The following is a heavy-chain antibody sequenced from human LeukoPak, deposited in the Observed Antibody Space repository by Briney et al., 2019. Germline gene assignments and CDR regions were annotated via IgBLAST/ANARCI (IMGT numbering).Heavy chain of an antibody. D-gene: IGHD4-23*01. CDR3: ASRAAYGGYFFDY. V-gene: IGHV1-69*04. J-gene: IGHJ4*02. Sequence: SVKVSCKASGGTFISYAISWVRQAPGQGLEWMGRIIPIFGIANYAQKFQGRVTITADKSTSTAYMELSSLRSEDTAVYYCASRAAYGGYFFDYWGQGTLVTVSS. CDR2: IIPIFGIA. CDR1: GGTFISYA.